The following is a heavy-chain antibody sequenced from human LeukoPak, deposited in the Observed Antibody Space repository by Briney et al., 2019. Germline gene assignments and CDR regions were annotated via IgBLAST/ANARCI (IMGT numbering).Heavy chain of an antibody. CDR1: GFTFSSYE. J-gene: IGHJ4*02. D-gene: IGHD3-10*01. CDR3: ARAQELLWFGELRALDY. Sequence: GGSLRLSCAASGFTFSSYEMNWVRQAPGKGLEWVSYISSSGSTIYYADSVKGRFTISRDNAKNSLYLQMNSLRAEDTAGYYCARAQELLWFGELRALDYWGQGTLVTVSS. V-gene: IGHV3-48*03. CDR2: ISSSGSTI.